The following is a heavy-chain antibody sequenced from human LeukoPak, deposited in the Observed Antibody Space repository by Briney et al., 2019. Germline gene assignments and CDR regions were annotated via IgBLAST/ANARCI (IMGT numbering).Heavy chain of an antibody. V-gene: IGHV1-2*02. D-gene: IGHD6-13*01. CDR3: ARGVSHYYYAMDV. CDR2: LNPNSGGT. Sequence: ASVKVSCKASEYTFIDFYIHWVRQAPGQGPEWMGWLNPNSGGTILAPRFQGRVTLTRDTSRSAAYMDLSGLEPGDTAVYFCARGVSHYYYAMDVWGQGTTVTVSS. J-gene: IGHJ6*02. CDR1: EYTFIDFY.